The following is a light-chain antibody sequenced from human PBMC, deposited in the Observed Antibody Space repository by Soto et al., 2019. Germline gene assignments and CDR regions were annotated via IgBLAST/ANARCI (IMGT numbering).Light chain of an antibody. CDR1: QSVSSW. CDR3: QQYSRNPLT. J-gene: IGKJ4*01. CDR2: KAS. Sequence: DIQMTQSPSTLSASVGDRVTITCRASQSVSSWLAWYQQKPGEVPKLLIYKASSLESGVPSRFSGSGSGTEFTLTISSLQPDDFGPYYCQQYSRNPLTFGGGTKVEIK. V-gene: IGKV1-5*03.